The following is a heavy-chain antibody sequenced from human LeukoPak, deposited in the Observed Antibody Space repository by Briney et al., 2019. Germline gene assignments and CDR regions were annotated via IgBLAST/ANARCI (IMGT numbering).Heavy chain of an antibody. D-gene: IGHD3-9*01. Sequence: GGSLRLSCAASGFTFSSYSMNWVRQAPGKGLEWVSSISSSSSYIYYADSVKGRFTISRDNAKNSLYLQMNSLRAEDTAVYYCARAEEGYYDILTGYHYFDYWGQGTLVTVSS. CDR1: GFTFSSYS. CDR3: ARAEEGYYDILTGYHYFDY. V-gene: IGHV3-21*01. J-gene: IGHJ4*02. CDR2: ISSSSSYI.